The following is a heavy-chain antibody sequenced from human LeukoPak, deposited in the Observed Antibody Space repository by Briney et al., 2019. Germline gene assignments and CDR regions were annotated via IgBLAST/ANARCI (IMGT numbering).Heavy chain of an antibody. V-gene: IGHV4-30-2*01. CDR3: ARDPSGGWFDP. CDR2: IYHSGST. D-gene: IGHD6-25*01. CDR1: GGSISSGGYY. J-gene: IGHJ5*02. Sequence: SQTLSLTCTVSGGSISSGGYYWSWIRQPPGKGLEWIGYIYHSGSTYYNPSLKSRVTISVDRSKNQFSLKLSSVTAADTAVYYCARDPSGGWFDPWGQGTLVTVSS.